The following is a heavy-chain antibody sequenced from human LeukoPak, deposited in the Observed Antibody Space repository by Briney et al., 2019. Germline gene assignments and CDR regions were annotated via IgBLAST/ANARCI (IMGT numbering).Heavy chain of an antibody. CDR3: ARPVRDSSGYSDY. J-gene: IGHJ4*02. D-gene: IGHD3-22*01. CDR1: GYIFTSYW. V-gene: IGHV5-10-1*01. CDR2: IDPSDSYT. Sequence: GESLKISCKGSGYIFTSYWISWVRQMPGKGLEWMGRIDPSDSYTNYSPSFQGHVTISADKSISTAYLQWSSLKASDTAMYYCARPVRDSSGYSDYWGQGTLVTVSS.